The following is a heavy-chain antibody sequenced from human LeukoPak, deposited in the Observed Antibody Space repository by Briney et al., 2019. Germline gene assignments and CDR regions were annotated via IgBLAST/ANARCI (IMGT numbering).Heavy chain of an antibody. Sequence: SETLSLTCTVSGGSISSSSYYWGWIRQPPGKGLEWIGYIYYSGSTNYNPSLKSRVTISVDTSKNQFSLKLSSVTAADTAVYYCAREEAVAVAGSQMVHWFDPWGQGTLVTVSS. CDR2: IYYSGST. CDR3: AREEAVAVAGSQMVHWFDP. V-gene: IGHV4-61*01. D-gene: IGHD6-19*01. CDR1: GGSISSSSYY. J-gene: IGHJ5*02.